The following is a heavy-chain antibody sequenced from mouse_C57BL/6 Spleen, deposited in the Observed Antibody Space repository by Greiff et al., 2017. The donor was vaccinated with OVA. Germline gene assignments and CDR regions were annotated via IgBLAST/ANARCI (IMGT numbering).Heavy chain of an antibody. CDR3: ARDYGYDISDWYFDV. Sequence: QVQLQQPGTELVKPGASVKLSCKASGYTFPSSWMHWVKQRPGHGLEWIGNIYPSNGGTNYNEKFKSKATLTVDKSSSTAYMQLSSLTSEDSAVYYCARDYGYDISDWYFDVWGTGTTVTVSS. D-gene: IGHD2-2*01. V-gene: IGHV1-53*01. CDR1: GYTFPSSW. J-gene: IGHJ1*03. CDR2: IYPSNGGT.